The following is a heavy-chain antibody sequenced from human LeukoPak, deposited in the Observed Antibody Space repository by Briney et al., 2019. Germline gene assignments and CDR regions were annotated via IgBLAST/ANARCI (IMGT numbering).Heavy chain of an antibody. V-gene: IGHV3-30*18. J-gene: IGHJ4*02. CDR1: GFTFSSYG. Sequence: GGSLRLSCAASGFTFSSYGMHWVRQAPGKGLEWVAVNTYDGRNKYYADSVKGRFTISRDNSKNTLYLQMNSLRAEDTAVYYCAKERSRGWYHFDYWGQGTLVAVSS. CDR3: AKERSRGWYHFDY. D-gene: IGHD6-19*01. CDR2: NTYDGRNK.